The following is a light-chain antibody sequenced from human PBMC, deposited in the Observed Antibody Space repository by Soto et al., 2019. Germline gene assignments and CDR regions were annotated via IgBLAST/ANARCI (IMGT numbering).Light chain of an antibody. J-gene: IGKJ3*01. CDR3: QTHDSVPV. Sequence: DIQMTQSPTSLSASVGDRVTITCRASQGIRNFVAWYQQNPGKAPKLLIYAASTLQSGVPSRFSGSGSRTDSRLSDNTLLPEDGATSAGQTHDSVPVFGPAAKVYIK. V-gene: IGKV1-27*01. CDR1: QGIRNF. CDR2: AAS.